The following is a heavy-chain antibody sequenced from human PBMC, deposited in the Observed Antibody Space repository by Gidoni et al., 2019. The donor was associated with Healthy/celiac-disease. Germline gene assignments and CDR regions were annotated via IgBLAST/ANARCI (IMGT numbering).Heavy chain of an antibody. V-gene: IGHV1-2*06. CDR1: GYTFTGYY. J-gene: IGHJ3*02. CDR3: AREGSYGDYQVDAFDI. CDR2: INPNSGGT. Sequence: QVQLVQSGAEVKKPGASVKVSCKASGYTFTGYYMHWVRQAPGQGLEWMGRINPNSGGTNYAQKFQGRVTMTRDTSISTAYMELSRLRSDDTAVYYCAREGSYGDYQVDAFDIWGQGTMVTVSS. D-gene: IGHD4-17*01.